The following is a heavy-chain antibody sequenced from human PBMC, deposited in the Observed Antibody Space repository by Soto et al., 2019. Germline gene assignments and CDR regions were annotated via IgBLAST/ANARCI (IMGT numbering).Heavy chain of an antibody. V-gene: IGHV3-11*06. CDR3: ARALLREYGSGGYDAFDI. Sequence: GGSLRLSCAASGFTFSDYYMSWIRQAPGKGLEWVSYISSSSSYTNYADSVKGRFTISRDNAKNSLYLQMNSLRAEDTAVYYCARALLREYGSGGYDAFDIWGQGTMVTVSS. D-gene: IGHD3-10*01. J-gene: IGHJ3*02. CDR1: GFTFSDYY. CDR2: ISSSSSYT.